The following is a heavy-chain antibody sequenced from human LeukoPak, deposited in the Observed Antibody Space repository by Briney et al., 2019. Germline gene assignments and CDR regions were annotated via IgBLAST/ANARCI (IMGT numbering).Heavy chain of an antibody. Sequence: GGSLRLSCAASGFTFSTYSMNWVRHAPGKGLEWVSYIRGGGSPIYYADSVKGRFTISRDNAKNSLYLQMNSLRDEDTAVYYCTRDPHALDYWGQGTLVTVSS. CDR3: TRDPHALDY. CDR2: IRGGGSPI. CDR1: GFTFSTYS. V-gene: IGHV3-48*02. J-gene: IGHJ4*02.